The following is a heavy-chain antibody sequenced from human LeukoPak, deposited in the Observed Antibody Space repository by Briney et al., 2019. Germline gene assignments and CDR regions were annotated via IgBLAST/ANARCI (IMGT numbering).Heavy chain of an antibody. CDR1: GFTLSSYW. CDR2: INSDGSST. CDR3: ARLATKSYYDILTGFYYFVY. D-gene: IGHD3-9*01. J-gene: IGHJ4*02. Sequence: GGSLRLSCAASGFTLSSYWMHWVRQAPGKALVWVSRINSDGSSTSYADSVKGRFTISRDNAKNTLYLQMNSLRAEDTAVYYCARLATKSYYDILTGFYYFVYWGQGTLVTVSS. V-gene: IGHV3-74*01.